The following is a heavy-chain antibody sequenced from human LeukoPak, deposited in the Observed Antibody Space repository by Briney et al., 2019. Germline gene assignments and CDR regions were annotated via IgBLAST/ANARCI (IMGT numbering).Heavy chain of an antibody. CDR1: GGTFSSYA. CDR2: IIPIFGTA. D-gene: IGHD6-13*01. CDR3: ARDPGIEAAGTYYYYGMDV. V-gene: IGHV1-69*13. Sequence: SVKVSCKASGGTFSSYAINWVRQAPGQGLEWMGGIIPIFGTANYAQRFQGRVTITADESRSTAYMELSSLRSEDTAVYYCARDPGIEAAGTYYYYGMDVWGQGTTVTVS. J-gene: IGHJ6*02.